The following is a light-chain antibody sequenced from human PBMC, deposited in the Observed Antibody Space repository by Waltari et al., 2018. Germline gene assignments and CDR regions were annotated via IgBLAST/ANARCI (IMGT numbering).Light chain of an antibody. CDR2: GNN. V-gene: IGLV1-40*01. Sequence: QSVLTQPPSVSGAPGQRVTISCTGSSSNIGAGYDVHWYQQLPGTAPKLPIYGNNNRPSGVPDRFSGSKSGTSASLAITXLQAEDEADYXCQSSDXLSGSDWVFGGGTKLTVL. CDR3: QSSDXLSGSDWV. CDR1: SSNIGAGYD. J-gene: IGLJ3*02.